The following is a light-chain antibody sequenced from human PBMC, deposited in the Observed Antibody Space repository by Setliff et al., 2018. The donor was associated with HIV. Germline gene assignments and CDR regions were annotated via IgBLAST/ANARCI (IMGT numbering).Light chain of an antibody. CDR2: DVS. V-gene: IGLV2-14*03. Sequence: QSVLTQPASVSGSPGQSITISCSGNSSDVGSYNFVSWYQQHPGKAPQLIIYDVSQRPSGVSSRFSGSKSGNTASLTISGLQAEDQADYYCCSYTSSLTYVFGTGTKVTVL. CDR3: CSYTSSLTYV. CDR1: SSDVGSYNF. J-gene: IGLJ1*01.